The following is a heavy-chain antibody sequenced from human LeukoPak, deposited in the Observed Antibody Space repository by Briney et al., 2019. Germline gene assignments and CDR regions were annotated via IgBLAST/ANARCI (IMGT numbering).Heavy chain of an antibody. D-gene: IGHD6-13*01. CDR2: IYHSGST. Sequence: SEALSLTCTVSGGSISNNNYYWGWIRQPPGKGLEWIGEIYHSGSTNYNPSLKSRVTISVDKSKNQFSLKLNSVTAADTAVYYCARDSAGRLFDYWGQGTLVTVSS. CDR1: GGSISNNNYY. CDR3: ARDSAGRLFDY. V-gene: IGHV4-39*07. J-gene: IGHJ4*02.